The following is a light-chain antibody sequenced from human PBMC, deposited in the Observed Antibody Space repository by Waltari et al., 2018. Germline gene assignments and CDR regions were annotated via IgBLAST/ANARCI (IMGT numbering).Light chain of an antibody. CDR1: QSISKY. J-gene: IGKJ1*01. CDR3: QHYVSLPAT. V-gene: IGKV3-20*01. Sequence: LSCRASQSISKYLAWYQQKPGQAPRLLIYHASSRSTGIPDRFSGSGFGTDFSLTISRLEPEDFAVYYCQHYVSLPATFGQGTKLDIK. CDR2: HAS.